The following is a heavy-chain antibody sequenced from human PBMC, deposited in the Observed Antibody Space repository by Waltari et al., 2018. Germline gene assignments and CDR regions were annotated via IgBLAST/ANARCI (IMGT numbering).Heavy chain of an antibody. Sequence: QVQLVQYGAEVKKPGSSVKVSCKAAGNTVTGTSISWVRQAPGQGLEWMGRIIPGLATTNYAQKFQVRVTLPADKFISTAYMELNSLTSEDTAKYYCARSDYLSFAEQSIWGQGTMVTVSS. J-gene: IGHJ3*02. CDR2: IIPGLATT. CDR3: ARSDYLSFAEQSI. CDR1: GNTVTGTS. D-gene: IGHD3-16*01. V-gene: IGHV1-69*04.